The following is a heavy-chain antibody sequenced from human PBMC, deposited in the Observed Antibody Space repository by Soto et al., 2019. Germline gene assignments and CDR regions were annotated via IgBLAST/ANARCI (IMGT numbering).Heavy chain of an antibody. CDR3: ARDTSFYHWTYYSSDY. J-gene: IGHJ4*02. Sequence: GSLRLSCAASGFTFSSDSMNWVRQAPGKGLEWVSSISSSSSYIYYADSVKGRFTISRDNAKNSLYLQMNSLRAEDTAVYYCARDTSFYHWTYYSSDYWGQGTLVTVSS. D-gene: IGHD1-7*01. V-gene: IGHV3-21*01. CDR1: GFTFSSDS. CDR2: ISSSSSYI.